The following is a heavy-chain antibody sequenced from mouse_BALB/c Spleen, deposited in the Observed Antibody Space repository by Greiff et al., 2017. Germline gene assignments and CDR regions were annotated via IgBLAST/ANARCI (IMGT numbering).Heavy chain of an antibody. Sequence: KLVESGGGLVQPGGSRKLSCAASGFTFSDYGMAWVRQAPGKGPECVAFISNLAYSIYYADTVTGRFTISRENAKNTLYLEMSSLRSEDTAMYYCARDQADWYFDVWGAGTTVTVSS. CDR2: ISNLAYSI. CDR1: GFTFSDYG. D-gene: IGHD3-2*02. CDR3: ARDQADWYFDV. V-gene: IGHV5-15*02. J-gene: IGHJ1*01.